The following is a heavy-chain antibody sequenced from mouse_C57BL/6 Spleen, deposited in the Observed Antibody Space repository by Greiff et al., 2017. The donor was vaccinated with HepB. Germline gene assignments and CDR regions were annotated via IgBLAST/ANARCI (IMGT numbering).Heavy chain of an antibody. CDR2: INPSTGGT. V-gene: IGHV1-43*01. CDR1: GYSFTGYY. D-gene: IGHD2-4*01. Sequence: EVQLQQSGPELVKPGASVKISCKASGYSFTGYYMHWVKQSSEKSLEWIGEINPSTGGTSYNQKFKGKATLTVDKSSSTAYMQLKSLTSEDSAVYYCARSHDYDYAMDYWGQGTSVTVSS. J-gene: IGHJ4*01. CDR3: ARSHDYDYAMDY.